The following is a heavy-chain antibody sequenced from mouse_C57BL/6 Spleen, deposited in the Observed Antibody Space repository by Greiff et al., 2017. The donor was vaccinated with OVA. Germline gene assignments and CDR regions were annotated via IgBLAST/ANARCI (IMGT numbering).Heavy chain of an antibody. CDR3: TRDPGNFYAMDY. CDR1: GFTFSSYA. Sequence: DVQLVESGEGLVKPGGSLKLSCAASGFTFSSYAMSWVRQTPEKRLEWVAYISSGGDYIYYADTVKGRFTISRDNARNTLYLQMSSLKSEDTAMYYCTRDPGNFYAMDYWGQGTSVTVSS. V-gene: IGHV5-9-1*02. J-gene: IGHJ4*01. CDR2: ISSGGDYI. D-gene: IGHD2-1*01.